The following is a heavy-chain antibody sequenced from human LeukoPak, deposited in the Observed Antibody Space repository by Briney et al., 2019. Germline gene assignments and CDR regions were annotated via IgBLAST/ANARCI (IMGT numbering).Heavy chain of an antibody. Sequence: GGSLRLSCAASGFTFSSYWMSWVRQAPGKGLEWVANIKQDGSEKYYVDSVKGRFTISRDNAKNTLYLQMNSLRAEDTAVYYCARDDYDILTGYNPFDYWGQGTLVTVSS. CDR2: IKQDGSEK. CDR1: GFTFSSYW. J-gene: IGHJ4*02. CDR3: ARDDYDILTGYNPFDY. V-gene: IGHV3-7*01. D-gene: IGHD3-9*01.